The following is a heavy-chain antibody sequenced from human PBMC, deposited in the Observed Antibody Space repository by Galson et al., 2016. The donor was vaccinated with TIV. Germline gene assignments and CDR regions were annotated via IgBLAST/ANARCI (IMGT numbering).Heavy chain of an antibody. CDR3: ARSPADPQYSYYYIDV. CDR1: GSSFTTHW. Sequence: QSGAEVTKPGESLRISCKGSGSSFTTHWIGWVRQMPGKGLEWMGIIYPGDSDTRYSPSFQGQVTISADKSISTAYLQWSALSASDTAMYYCARSPADPQYSYYYIDVWVKGTTVTVSS. J-gene: IGHJ6*03. CDR2: IYPGDSDT. V-gene: IGHV5-51*03.